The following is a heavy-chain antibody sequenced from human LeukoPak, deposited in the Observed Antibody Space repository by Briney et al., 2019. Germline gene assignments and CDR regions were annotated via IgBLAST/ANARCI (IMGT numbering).Heavy chain of an antibody. J-gene: IGHJ4*02. Sequence: ASVKVSCKASGYTFTSYDINWVRQATGQGLEWMGWMNPNSGNTGYAQKFQGRVTMTRDTSISTAYMELSRLRSDDTAVYYCARVYTIFGVVIAKFDYWGQGTLVTVSS. CDR2: MNPNSGNT. CDR3: ARVYTIFGVVIAKFDY. D-gene: IGHD3-3*01. V-gene: IGHV1-8*02. CDR1: GYTFTSYD.